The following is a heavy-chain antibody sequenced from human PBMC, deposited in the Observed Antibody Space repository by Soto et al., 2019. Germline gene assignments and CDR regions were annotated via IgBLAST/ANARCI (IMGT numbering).Heavy chain of an antibody. Sequence: PGGSLRLSCAASGFTFDDYAMHWVRQAPGKGLEWVSGISWNSGSIGYADSVKGRFTISRDNAKNSLYLQMNSLRAEDTALYYCAKEFYDFWSGYYSGFDYWGQGTLVTVSS. J-gene: IGHJ4*02. CDR1: GFTFDDYA. V-gene: IGHV3-9*01. CDR3: AKEFYDFWSGYYSGFDY. D-gene: IGHD3-3*01. CDR2: ISWNSGSI.